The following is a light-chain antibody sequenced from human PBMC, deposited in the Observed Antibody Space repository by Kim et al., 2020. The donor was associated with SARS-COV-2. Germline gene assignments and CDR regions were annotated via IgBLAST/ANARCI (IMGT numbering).Light chain of an antibody. CDR3: QQRSNWLLT. CDR1: QSVSSY. Sequence: VSPGERATLACRASQSVSSYVAWYQQKPGQAPRLLIYDASNRATGIPARFSGSGSGTDFTLTISSLEPEDFAVYYCQQRSNWLLTFGGGTKVDIK. J-gene: IGKJ4*01. V-gene: IGKV3-11*01. CDR2: DAS.